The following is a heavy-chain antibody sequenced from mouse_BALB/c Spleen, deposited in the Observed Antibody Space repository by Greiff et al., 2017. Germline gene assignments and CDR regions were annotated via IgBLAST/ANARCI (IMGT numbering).Heavy chain of an antibody. D-gene: IGHD2-3*01. CDR3: TRDAPYDEGGDAMDY. CDR1: GFTFSSYT. Sequence: DVMLVESGGGLVTPGGSLKLSCAASGFTFSSYTMSWVRQTPEKRLEWVATISSGGSYTYYPDSVKGRFTISRDNAKNTLYLQMSSLKSEDTAMYYCTRDAPYDEGGDAMDYWGQGTSVTVSS. CDR2: ISSGGSYT. J-gene: IGHJ4*01. V-gene: IGHV5-6-4*01.